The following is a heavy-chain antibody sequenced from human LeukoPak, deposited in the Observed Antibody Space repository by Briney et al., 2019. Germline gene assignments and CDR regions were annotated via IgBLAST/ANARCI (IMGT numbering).Heavy chain of an antibody. D-gene: IGHD6-6*01. Sequence: PSETLSLTCAVYGGSFSGYYWSWIRQPPGKGLEWVGEINHSGSTNYNPPLKSRVTISVDTSKNQFSLKLSSVTAADTAVYYCARQAARGFDYWGQGTLVTVSS. CDR1: GGSFSGYY. CDR2: INHSGST. V-gene: IGHV4-34*01. CDR3: ARQAARGFDY. J-gene: IGHJ4*02.